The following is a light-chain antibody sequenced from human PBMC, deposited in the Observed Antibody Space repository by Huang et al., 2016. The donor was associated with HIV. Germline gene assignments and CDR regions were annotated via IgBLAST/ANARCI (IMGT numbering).Light chain of an antibody. CDR2: KAS. V-gene: IGKV1-5*03. J-gene: IGKJ4*01. CDR1: QSVSAW. CDR3: QQYSSNFT. Sequence: DIQMTQSPSTLSASVGDRVTITCRASQSVSAWVAWYQQKQGKAPKLLIYKASNLEIGVPSRFSGIGSGTEFTLSITSLQPEDFATYYCQQYSSNFTFGGGTKVEVK.